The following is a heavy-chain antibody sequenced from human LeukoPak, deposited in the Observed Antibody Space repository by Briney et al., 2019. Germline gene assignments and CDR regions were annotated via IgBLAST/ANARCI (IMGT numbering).Heavy chain of an antibody. CDR1: GFPVSGNY. J-gene: IGHJ4*02. CDR3: ARGPPACSTNCYGYLDY. CDR2: IYSGGDT. V-gene: IGHV3-53*01. Sequence: PGGSLRLSCAASGFPVSGNYMSWVHQAPGKGLEWISLIYSGGDTYYPDSVRGRFTISRDNSKNTLYLQMNSLRAEDTAVYYCARGPPACSTNCYGYLDYWGQGTLVTVSS. D-gene: IGHD2-2*01.